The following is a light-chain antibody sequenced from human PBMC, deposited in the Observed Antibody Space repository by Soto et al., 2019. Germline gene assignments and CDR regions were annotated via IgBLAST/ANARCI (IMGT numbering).Light chain of an antibody. Sequence: DIRMTQSPSTLSASVGYRVTITCRASQNINRWLAWYQRKPGKAPMLLIYDASSLQSGAPSRFSGSGSGTEFTLTISRLQPDDFATYYCQQYSRHWTFGQGTKVDIK. CDR1: QNINRW. J-gene: IGKJ1*01. CDR2: DAS. CDR3: QQYSRHWT. V-gene: IGKV1-5*01.